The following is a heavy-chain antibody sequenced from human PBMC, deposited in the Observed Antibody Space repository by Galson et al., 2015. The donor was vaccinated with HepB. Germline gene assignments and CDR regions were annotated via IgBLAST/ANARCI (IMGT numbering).Heavy chain of an antibody. Sequence: SVKVSCKASGGTFSRYAISWVRQAPGQGLEWMGGIIPIFGTANYAQKFQGRVTITADESTSTAYMELSSLRSEDTAVYYCAMTANLGSYYPAFDYWGQGTLVTVSS. J-gene: IGHJ4*02. D-gene: IGHD1-26*01. CDR1: GGTFSRYA. CDR2: IIPIFGTA. V-gene: IGHV1-69*13. CDR3: AMTANLGSYYPAFDY.